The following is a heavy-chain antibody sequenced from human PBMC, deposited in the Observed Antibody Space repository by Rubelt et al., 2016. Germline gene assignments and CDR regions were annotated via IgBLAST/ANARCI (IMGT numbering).Heavy chain of an antibody. Sequence: QAPGKGLEWMGGFDPEDGETIYAQKFQGRVTMTEGTSTDTAYMEPSSLRSEDTAVYYCATTGRSWDWGQGTLVTVSS. J-gene: IGHJ4*02. D-gene: IGHD6-13*01. V-gene: IGHV1-24*01. CDR2: FDPEDGET. CDR3: ATTGRSWD.